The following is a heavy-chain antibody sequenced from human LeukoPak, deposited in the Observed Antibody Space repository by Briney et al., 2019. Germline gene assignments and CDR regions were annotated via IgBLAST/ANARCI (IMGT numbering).Heavy chain of an antibody. CDR3: AGDMVRGVSGNDY. J-gene: IGHJ4*02. D-gene: IGHD3-10*01. Sequence: PSETLSLTCAVYGGSFSGYYWSWIRQPPGKGLEWIGEINHSGSTNYNPSLKSRVTISVDTSKNQFSLKLSSVTAADTAVYYCAGDMVRGVSGNDYWGQGTLVTVSS. CDR2: INHSGST. V-gene: IGHV4-34*01. CDR1: GGSFSGYY.